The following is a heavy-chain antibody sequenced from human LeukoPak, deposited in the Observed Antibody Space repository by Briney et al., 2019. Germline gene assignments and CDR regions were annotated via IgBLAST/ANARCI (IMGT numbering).Heavy chain of an antibody. CDR1: GFTFDDYA. CDR2: ISWNSGSI. Sequence: GRSLRLSCAASGFTFDDYAMHWVRQAPGKGLECISGISWNSGSIGYADSVKGRFTISRDNAKNSLYLQMNSLRAEDTAVYYCARDGRYCGSYNWFDLWGQGTLVTVSS. J-gene: IGHJ5*02. D-gene: IGHD1-26*01. V-gene: IGHV3-9*01. CDR3: ARDGRYCGSYNWFDL.